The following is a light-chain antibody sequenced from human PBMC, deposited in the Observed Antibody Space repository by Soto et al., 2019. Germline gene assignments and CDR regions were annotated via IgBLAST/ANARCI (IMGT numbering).Light chain of an antibody. CDR2: WAS. CDR1: QSLLHSSDNRNY. V-gene: IGKV4-1*01. CDR3: QQYYSTPWT. J-gene: IGKJ1*01. Sequence: EIVMAQFPETLAVSVGERATIKCRPSQSLLHSSDNRNYLTWYQQKPGQPPKLLIYWASTRQSGVPDRFSGSGSGTDFTLTINSLQAEDVAVYYCQQYYSTPWTFGQGTKVEIK.